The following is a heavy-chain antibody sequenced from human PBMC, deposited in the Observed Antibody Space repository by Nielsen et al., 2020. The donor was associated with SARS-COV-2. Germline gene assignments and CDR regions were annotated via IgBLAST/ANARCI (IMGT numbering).Heavy chain of an antibody. V-gene: IGHV3-30-3*01. CDR1: GFTFSKFP. J-gene: IGHJ5*02. D-gene: IGHD3-10*01. CDR3: ARETLDHTSSFVDH. Sequence: GESLKISCAASGFTFSKFPMHWVRQAPGKGLEWLAIISYGGDNEHYADSVKGRFTVSGDNSKDTLHLQMSSLNPEDTAVYFCARETLDHTSSFVDHWGQGTLVTVSS. CDR2: ISYGGDNE.